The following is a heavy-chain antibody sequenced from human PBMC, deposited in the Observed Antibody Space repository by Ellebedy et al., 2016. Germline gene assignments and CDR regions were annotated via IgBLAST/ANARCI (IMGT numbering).Heavy chain of an antibody. CDR1: GFTFDDYA. Sequence: SLKISCAASGFTFDDYAMHWVRQAPGKGLEWVSGISWDSGSRGYADSVKGRFTISRDNAKNSLYLQMNSLRAEDTALYYCAKAGYSYASNWFDPWGQGTLVTVSS. V-gene: IGHV3-9*01. J-gene: IGHJ5*02. CDR3: AKAGYSYASNWFDP. CDR2: ISWDSGSR. D-gene: IGHD5-18*01.